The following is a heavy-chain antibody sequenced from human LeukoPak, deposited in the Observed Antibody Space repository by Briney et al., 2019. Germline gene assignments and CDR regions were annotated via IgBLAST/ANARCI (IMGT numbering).Heavy chain of an antibody. J-gene: IGHJ4*02. CDR1: GYTFTGYY. CDR3: ARAMDDSSGYPSFSLDY. V-gene: IGHV1-2*02. CDR2: INPNSGGT. Sequence: GASVKVSCKASGYTFTGYYMHWVRQAPGQGLEWMGWINPNSGGTNYAQKFQGRVTMTRDTSISTAYMELSRLRSDDTAVYYCARAMDDSSGYPSFSLDYWGQGNLVTVSS. D-gene: IGHD3-22*01.